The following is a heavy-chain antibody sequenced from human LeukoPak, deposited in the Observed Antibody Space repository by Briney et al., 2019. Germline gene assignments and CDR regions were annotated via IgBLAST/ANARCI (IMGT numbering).Heavy chain of an antibody. CDR1: GYSFTIYW. CDR3: ARLDHVVVVAATDWYFDL. J-gene: IGHJ2*01. D-gene: IGHD2-15*01. Sequence: GESLKISCKGSGYSFTIYWIGWVRQMPGKGLEWMGISYPGDSDTRYSPSFQGQVTISADKSISTAYLQWSSLKPSDTAMYYCARLDHVVVVAATDWYFDLWGRGTLVPVSS. V-gene: IGHV5-51*01. CDR2: SYPGDSDT.